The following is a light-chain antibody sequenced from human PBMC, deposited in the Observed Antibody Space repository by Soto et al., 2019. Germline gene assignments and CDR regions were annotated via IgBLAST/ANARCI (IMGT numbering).Light chain of an antibody. Sequence: EIVLTQSPGTLSLSPGERATLSCRASQSLSGNYLAWYQQKPGQAPRVLIYGASSRATGIPDRFSGGGSGTDFSLTISRLEPEDFAVYYCQHYGGSLYTFGQGTKEEIK. V-gene: IGKV3-20*01. CDR2: GAS. J-gene: IGKJ2*01. CDR3: QHYGGSLYT. CDR1: QSLSGNY.